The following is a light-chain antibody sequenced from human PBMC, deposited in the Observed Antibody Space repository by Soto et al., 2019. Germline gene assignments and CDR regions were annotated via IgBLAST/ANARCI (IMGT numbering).Light chain of an antibody. V-gene: IGLV2-14*01. CDR3: SSYKRSSTF. J-gene: IGLJ2*01. Sequence: QSALTQPASVSGSPGQSITISCTGTSGDIGSYNRVSWYQQHPGKAPKLIIFEVSNRPSGVSNRFSGSKSGNTASLTISGLQTEDEADYYCSSYKRSSTFFGGGTKLTVL. CDR1: SGDIGSYNR. CDR2: EVS.